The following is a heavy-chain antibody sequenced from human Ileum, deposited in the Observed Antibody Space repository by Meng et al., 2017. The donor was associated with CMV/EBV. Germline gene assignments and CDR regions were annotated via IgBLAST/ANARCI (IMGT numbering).Heavy chain of an antibody. J-gene: IGHJ4*02. CDR1: GLTFNNYG. D-gene: IGHD1/OR15-1a*01. CDR3: AKDLRNKAGGDY. CDR2: IWDDGSKK. V-gene: IGHV3-33*06. Sequence: GESLKISCTASGLTFNNYGMHWVRQAPGKGLEWVAVIWDDGSKKYYGDSVKGRFSISRDNSKNTLYLQMDSLRVEDTAVYFCAKDLRNKAGGDYWGQGTLVTVSS.